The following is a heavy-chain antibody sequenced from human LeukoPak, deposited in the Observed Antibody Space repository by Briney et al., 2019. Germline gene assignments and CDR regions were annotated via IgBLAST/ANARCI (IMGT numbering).Heavy chain of an antibody. CDR1: GFTFSSFG. CDR3: TTDRMIYATNWAVSWFDP. D-gene: IGHD2-8*01. J-gene: IGHJ5*02. CDR2: IKTKTDGGTT. Sequence: GGSLRLSCAASGFTFSSFGMHWVRQAPGKGLERVGSIKTKTDGGTTDYAAPVKGRFTISRDDSKNTLYLQMNSLKTEDTAVYYCTTDRMIYATNWAVSWFDPWGQGTLVTVSS. V-gene: IGHV3-15*01.